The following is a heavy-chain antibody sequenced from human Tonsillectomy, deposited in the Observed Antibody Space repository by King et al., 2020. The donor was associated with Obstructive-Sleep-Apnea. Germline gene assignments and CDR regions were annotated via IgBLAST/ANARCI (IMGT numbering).Heavy chain of an antibody. CDR1: GVSISNTSFY. CDR2: FYYSGTT. V-gene: IGHV4-39*07. Sequence: QLQESGPGLVKPSGTLSLTCTVSGVSISNTSFYWGYIRQPPGKRLEWVASFYYSGTTYLNPSLRSRITISVDTSKNQFSLTLRSVTAADTAVYCCVAAPGLYNWFAPWGQGTLVTVSS. J-gene: IGHJ5*02. D-gene: IGHD6-13*01. CDR3: VAAPGLYNWFAP.